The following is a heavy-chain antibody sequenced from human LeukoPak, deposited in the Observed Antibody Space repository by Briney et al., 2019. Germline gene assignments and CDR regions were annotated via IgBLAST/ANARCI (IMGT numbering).Heavy chain of an antibody. D-gene: IGHD4-17*01. CDR1: GGSFSGYY. V-gene: IGHV4-34*01. CDR3: ARGDYGDYVGSFDI. Sequence: SETLSLTCAVYGGSFSGYYWSWIRQPPGKGLEWIGEINHSGSTNYNPSLKSRVTISVDTSKNQFSLKLSSVTAADTAVYYRARGDYGDYVGSFDIWGQGTMVTVSS. CDR2: INHSGST. J-gene: IGHJ3*02.